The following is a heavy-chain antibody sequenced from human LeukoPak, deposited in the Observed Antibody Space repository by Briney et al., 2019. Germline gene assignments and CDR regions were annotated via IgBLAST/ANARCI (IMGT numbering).Heavy chain of an antibody. V-gene: IGHV3-66*02. J-gene: IGHJ4*02. D-gene: IGHD3-22*01. Sequence: GGSLRLSCAASGFTVSSNYMSWVRQAPGKGLEWVSVIYSGGSTYYADSVKGRFTISRDNSKNTLYLQMNSLGAEDTAVYYCARDTGINGYYYDSSGAYFDYWGQGTLVTVSS. CDR2: IYSGGST. CDR1: GFTVSSNY. CDR3: ARDTGINGYYYDSSGAYFDY.